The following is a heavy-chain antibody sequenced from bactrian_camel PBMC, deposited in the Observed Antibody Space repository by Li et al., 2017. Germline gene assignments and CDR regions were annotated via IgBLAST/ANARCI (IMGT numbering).Heavy chain of an antibody. CDR2: MYTGGSM. D-gene: IGHD1*01. CDR3: APRGERQCPYPGE. Sequence: VQLVESGGGSVQAGGSLTLSCVASGIYAGRGAYCTAWFRQAPGKEREGVASMYTGGSMHYADSVEGRAAVSRDTTKNTMYLQMNSLKFEDTGLYYCAPRGERQCPYPGEWGQGTQVTVS. J-gene: IGHJ4*01. CDR1: GIYAGRGA. V-gene: IGHV3S53*01.